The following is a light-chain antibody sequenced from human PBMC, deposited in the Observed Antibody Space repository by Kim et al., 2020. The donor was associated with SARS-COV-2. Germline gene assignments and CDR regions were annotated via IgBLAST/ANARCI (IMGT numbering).Light chain of an antibody. CDR2: DNN. CDR3: ATWDSSLSAL. J-gene: IGLJ3*02. V-gene: IGLV1-51*01. CDR1: SSNLGNNY. Sequence: PGQNVTISCSGPSSNLGNNYVSWYQQVPGAAPKLLIKDNNKRPSGIPDRFSGSKSGASATLGISGLQTGDEADYYCATWDSSLSALFGGGTQLTVL.